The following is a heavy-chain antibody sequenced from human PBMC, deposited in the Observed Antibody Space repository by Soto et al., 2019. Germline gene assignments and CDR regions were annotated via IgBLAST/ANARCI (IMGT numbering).Heavy chain of an antibody. V-gene: IGHV4-30-2*01. J-gene: IGHJ6*02. D-gene: IGHD4-17*01. CDR2: IYHSGTT. CDR1: GDSISSYS. Sequence: SETLSLTCTVSGDSISSYSWSWIRQPPGKGLEWIGYIYHSGTTYYNPSLKSRVTISVDRSKNQFSLKLSSVTAADTAVYYCARAHYGDYGYGMDVWGQGTTVTFYS. CDR3: ARAHYGDYGYGMDV.